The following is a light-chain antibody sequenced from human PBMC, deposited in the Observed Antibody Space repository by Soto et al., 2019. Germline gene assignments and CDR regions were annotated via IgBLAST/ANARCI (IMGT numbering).Light chain of an antibody. Sequence: PGERATLSCRASQSVYIYLAWYQQKPGQSPRLLIYDASNRATGIPARFSGSGSGTDFTLTISSLEPEDFAVYYCQQYDRSPLTFGGGTKVDIK. CDR2: DAS. CDR1: QSVYIY. CDR3: QQYDRSPLT. V-gene: IGKV3-11*01. J-gene: IGKJ4*01.